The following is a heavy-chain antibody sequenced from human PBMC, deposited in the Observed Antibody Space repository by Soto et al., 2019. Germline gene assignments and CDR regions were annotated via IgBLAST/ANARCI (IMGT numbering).Heavy chain of an antibody. CDR3: ARSGYSFAWGY. Sequence: EVQLVESGGGLIPPGGSLRLSCAASGFLVNSAYMTWVRQAPGKGLEWLSMINSDGSTLYAESVKGRFTISRDNSKNRLELQMTSLRAEDTAMYYCARSGYSFAWGYWGQGTLVIVTS. J-gene: IGHJ4*02. CDR2: INSDGST. CDR1: GFLVNSAY. D-gene: IGHD5-18*01. V-gene: IGHV3-53*01.